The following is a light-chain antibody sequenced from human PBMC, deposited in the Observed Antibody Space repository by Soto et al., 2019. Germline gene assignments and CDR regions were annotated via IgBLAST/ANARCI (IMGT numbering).Light chain of an antibody. Sequence: DIQMTQSPSTLSASVGDRVTITCRASQSINSWLAWYQQKPGKAPKLLIFKASSLETGVPSRFSGSGSGTEFTLTISSLQPDDFATYYCQQYKSYLRTFGQGTKVEIK. CDR2: KAS. J-gene: IGKJ1*01. CDR3: QQYKSYLRT. V-gene: IGKV1-5*03. CDR1: QSINSW.